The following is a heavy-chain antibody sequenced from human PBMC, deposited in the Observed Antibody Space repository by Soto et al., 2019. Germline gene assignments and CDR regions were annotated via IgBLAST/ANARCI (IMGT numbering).Heavy chain of an antibody. D-gene: IGHD3-3*01. CDR2: ISGSGGST. Sequence: EVQLLESGGGLVQPGGSLRLSCAASGFTFSSYAMSWVRQAPGKGLEWVSAISGSGGSTYYADSVKGRFTISRDNSKKTLYLQMKGLRAEDAAVYYWAKGVVDFWSGYSIGMDVWGQGTTVTVSS. CDR1: GFTFSSYA. J-gene: IGHJ6*02. CDR3: AKGVVDFWSGYSIGMDV. V-gene: IGHV3-23*01.